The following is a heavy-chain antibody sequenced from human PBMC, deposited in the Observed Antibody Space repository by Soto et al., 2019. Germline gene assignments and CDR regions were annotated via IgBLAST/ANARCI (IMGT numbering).Heavy chain of an antibody. D-gene: IGHD2-2*02. J-gene: IGHJ4*02. CDR1: GFTFSSYG. CDR3: AREYFGCSSTSCYTNFDY. Sequence: GGSLRLSCAASGFTFSSYGMHWVRQAPGKGLEGVEVIWYDGSNKYYADSVKGRFTISRDNSKNTLYLQMNSLRAEDTAVYYCAREYFGCSSTSCYTNFDYWGQGTLVTVSS. V-gene: IGHV3-33*01. CDR2: IWYDGSNK.